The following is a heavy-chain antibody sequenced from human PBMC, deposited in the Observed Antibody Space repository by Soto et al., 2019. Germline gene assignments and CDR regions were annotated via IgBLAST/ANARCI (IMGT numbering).Heavy chain of an antibody. Sequence: QVQLVQSGAEVKKPGSSVKVSCKASGGTFSSYTISWVRQAPGQGLEWMGRIIPILGIANYAQKFQGRVTITAXXSXSXXYMELSSLRSEDTAVYYCASTILPIAAAGNEYFQHWGQGTLVTVSS. V-gene: IGHV1-69*02. CDR3: ASTILPIAAAGNEYFQH. J-gene: IGHJ1*01. CDR1: GGTFSSYT. CDR2: IIPILGIA. D-gene: IGHD6-13*01.